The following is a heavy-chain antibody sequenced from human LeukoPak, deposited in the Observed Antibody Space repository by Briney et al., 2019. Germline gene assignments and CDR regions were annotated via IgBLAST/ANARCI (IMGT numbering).Heavy chain of an antibody. D-gene: IGHD3-22*01. CDR3: ARETGAMIVVVPYFDY. J-gene: IGHJ4*02. CDR2: IKQDGSEK. V-gene: IGHV3-7*01. Sequence: GGSLRLSCAASGFTFSSYWMSWVRQAPGKGLEWVANIKQDGSEKYYVDSVKGRFTISRDNAKNSLYLQMNSLRAEDTAVYYCARETGAMIVVVPYFDYWGQGTLVTVSS. CDR1: GFTFSSYW.